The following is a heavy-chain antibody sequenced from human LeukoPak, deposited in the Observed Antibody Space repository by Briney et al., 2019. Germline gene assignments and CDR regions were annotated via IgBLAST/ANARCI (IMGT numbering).Heavy chain of an antibody. CDR3: ARIRGYYSRYYYYGMDV. Sequence: PSETLSLTCAVYGGSFSGYYWSWIRQPPGKGLEWIGEINHSGSTNYNPSLKSRVTISVDTSKNQFSLKLSSVTAADTAVYYCARIRGYYSRYYYYGMDVWGQGTTVTVSS. D-gene: IGHD3-3*01. CDR2: INHSGST. J-gene: IGHJ6*02. V-gene: IGHV4-34*01. CDR1: GGSFSGYY.